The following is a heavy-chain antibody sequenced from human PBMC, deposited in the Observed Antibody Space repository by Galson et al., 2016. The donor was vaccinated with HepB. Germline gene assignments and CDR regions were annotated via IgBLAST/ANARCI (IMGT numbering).Heavy chain of an antibody. V-gene: IGHV3-23*01. D-gene: IGHD6-13*01. J-gene: IGHJ4*02. CDR2: ITGSGGST. Sequence: SLRLSCAASGFTFSNYAMSWVRQAPGKGLEWVSGITGSGGSTYYADSVKGRFTISRDNSKTTLFLQMHSLRAEDTAVYYCAKDEGMAAPVRYYFDYWGQGTPVTVSS. CDR1: GFTFSNYA. CDR3: AKDEGMAAPVRYYFDY.